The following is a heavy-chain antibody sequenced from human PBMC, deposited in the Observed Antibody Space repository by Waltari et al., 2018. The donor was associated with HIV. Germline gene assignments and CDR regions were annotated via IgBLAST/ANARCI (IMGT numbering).Heavy chain of an antibody. CDR1: GYTFTSYA. CDR3: ARGRYSGYVWPYYYGMDV. Sequence: QVQLVQSGAEVKKPGASVKVSCKASGYTFTSYAMHWVRQAPGQRLEWMGWINAGNGNTKYSQKFQGRVTITRDTSASTAYMELSSLRSEDTAVYYCARGRYSGYVWPYYYGMDVWGQGTTVTVSS. D-gene: IGHD5-12*01. V-gene: IGHV1-3*01. CDR2: INAGNGNT. J-gene: IGHJ6*02.